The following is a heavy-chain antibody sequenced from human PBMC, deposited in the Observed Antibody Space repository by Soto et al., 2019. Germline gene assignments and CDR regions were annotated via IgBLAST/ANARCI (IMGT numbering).Heavy chain of an antibody. D-gene: IGHD6-19*01. V-gene: IGHV3-48*01. Sequence: HPGGSLRLSCAGSGFTFSDYYIDWVRQAPGKGLEWVSYISSGSSTIYYADSVKGRFTISRDNAQSSLYLQMNSLRAEDTAVYYCAKTYSSGRGAFDVWGQGTMVTVSS. J-gene: IGHJ3*01. CDR1: GFTFSDYY. CDR2: ISSGSSTI. CDR3: AKTYSSGRGAFDV.